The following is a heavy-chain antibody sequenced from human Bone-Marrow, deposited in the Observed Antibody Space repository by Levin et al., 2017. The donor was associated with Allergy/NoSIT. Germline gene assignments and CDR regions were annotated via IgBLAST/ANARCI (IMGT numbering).Heavy chain of an antibody. CDR1: GFIVTRNY. V-gene: IGHV3-53*01. Sequence: SGESLKISCTGSGFIVTRNYMTWVRQAPGKGLEWVAVIYGADNTHYAESVKGRFSISRDTSNNTLYLQMNSLKAEDTAIYYCARGGGNDFWSGYYVYFDDWGQGTLVTVSS. CDR3: ARGGGNDFWSGYYVYFDD. J-gene: IGHJ4*02. D-gene: IGHD3-3*01. CDR2: IYGADNT.